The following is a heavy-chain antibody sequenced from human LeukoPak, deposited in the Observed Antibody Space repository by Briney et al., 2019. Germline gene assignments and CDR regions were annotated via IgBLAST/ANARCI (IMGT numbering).Heavy chain of an antibody. Sequence: GRSLRLSCEASGFTFDDYSMHWVRQAPGKGLEWVSGISWNSGSAGYADSVKGRFTISRDSAKNSLYLQMNSLRTEDTALYYCAKDRTYSAYAALDYWGQGTLVTVSS. V-gene: IGHV3-9*01. CDR1: GFTFDDYS. D-gene: IGHD5-12*01. CDR3: AKDRTYSAYAALDY. J-gene: IGHJ4*02. CDR2: ISWNSGSA.